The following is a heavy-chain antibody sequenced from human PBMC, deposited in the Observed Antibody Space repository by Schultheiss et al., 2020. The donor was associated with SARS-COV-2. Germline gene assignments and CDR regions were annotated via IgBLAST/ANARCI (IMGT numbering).Heavy chain of an antibody. Sequence: ESLKISCAASGFTFSTYAMSWVRQAPGKGLEWIGYIFSSGNSKYNPSLKSRVTISVDTSKNQFSLKLSSVTAADTAVYYCARDWGVGAAAGTGLGWFDPWGQGAVVTVSS. J-gene: IGHJ5*02. CDR1: GFTFSTYA. D-gene: IGHD6-13*01. CDR3: ARDWGVGAAAGTGLGWFDP. V-gene: IGHV4-59*12. CDR2: IFSSGNS.